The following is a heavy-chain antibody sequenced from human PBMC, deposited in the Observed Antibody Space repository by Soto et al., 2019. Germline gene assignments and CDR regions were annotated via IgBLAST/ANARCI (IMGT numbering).Heavy chain of an antibody. D-gene: IGHD3-22*01. Sequence: EVQLVESGGGLVKPGGSLRLSCAASGFTFSNAWMNWVRQAPGKGLEWVGRIKSKTDGGTTDYAAPVKGRFTISRDDSKNTLYLQMNSLKTEDTAVHYCTTDTLYYYDSSGYYVDAFDIWGQGTMVTVSS. CDR2: IKSKTDGGTT. CDR3: TTDTLYYYDSSGYYVDAFDI. CDR1: GFTFSNAW. J-gene: IGHJ3*02. V-gene: IGHV3-15*07.